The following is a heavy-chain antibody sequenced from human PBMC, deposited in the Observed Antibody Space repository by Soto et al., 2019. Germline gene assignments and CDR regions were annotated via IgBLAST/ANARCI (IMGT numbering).Heavy chain of an antibody. J-gene: IGHJ5*02. V-gene: IGHV4-38-2*01. Sequence: PSETLSLTCAVSGYSISSGYYWGWIRQPPGKGLEWIGSIYHSGSTYYNPSLKSRVTISVDTSKNQFSLKLSSVTAADTAVYYCARGGDIVVVVAASGWAPWFDPWGQGTLVTVSS. CDR1: GYSISSGYY. CDR3: ARGGDIVVVVAASGWAPWFDP. D-gene: IGHD2-15*01. CDR2: IYHSGST.